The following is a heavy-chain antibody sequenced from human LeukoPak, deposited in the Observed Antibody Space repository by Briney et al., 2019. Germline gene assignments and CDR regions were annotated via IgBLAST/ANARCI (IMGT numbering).Heavy chain of an antibody. CDR1: GYTFTTYY. CDR2: INPSGGGT. CDR3: AREGPPVAGISLDY. J-gene: IGHJ4*02. Sequence: ASVKVSCKASGYTFTTYYIHWVRQAPGQGLEWMGIINPSGGGTTYAQNFQGRVTVTRDTSTSTVYMALSSLGSEDTAVYYCAREGPPVAGISLDYWGQGTLVTVSS. V-gene: IGHV1-46*01. D-gene: IGHD6-19*01.